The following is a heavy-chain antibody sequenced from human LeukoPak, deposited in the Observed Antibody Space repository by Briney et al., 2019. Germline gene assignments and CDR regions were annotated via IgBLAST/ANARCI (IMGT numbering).Heavy chain of an antibody. CDR1: GFTFSDYY. V-gene: IGHV3-11*01. Sequence: GGSLRLSCAASGFTFSDYYMSWIRRAPGKGLEWISYIKSSRTIYYANVVKGRFTISRDNAKNSLYLQMNSLRAEDTAVYYCARRIVGATAHAFDIWGQGTMVTVSS. J-gene: IGHJ3*02. CDR3: ARRIVGATAHAFDI. D-gene: IGHD1-26*01. CDR2: IKSSRTI.